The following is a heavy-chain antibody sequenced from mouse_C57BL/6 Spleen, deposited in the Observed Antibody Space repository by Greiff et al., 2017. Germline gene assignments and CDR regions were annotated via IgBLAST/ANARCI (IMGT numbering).Heavy chain of an antibody. V-gene: IGHV1-26*01. D-gene: IGHD4-1*01. CDR2: INPNNGGT. CDR3: ARWEDPFAY. CDR1: GYTFTDYY. Sequence: VQLQQSGPELVKPGASVKISCKASGYTFTDYYMNWVKQSHGKSLEWIGDINPNNGGTSYNQKFKGKATLTVNKSSSTAYMERRSLPSEDSAVYYCARWEDPFAYWGQGTLVTVSA. J-gene: IGHJ3*01.